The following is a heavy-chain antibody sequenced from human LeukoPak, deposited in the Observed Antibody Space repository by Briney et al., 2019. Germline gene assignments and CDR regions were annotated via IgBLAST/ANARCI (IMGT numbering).Heavy chain of an antibody. CDR3: AADRVMVYAGYYYYGMDV. D-gene: IGHD2-8*01. CDR2: IVVGSGNT. V-gene: IGHV1-58*01. J-gene: IGHJ6*01. CDR1: GFTFTSSA. Sequence: SVKVSCKASGFTFTSSAVQWVRQARGQRLEWIGWIVVGSGNTNYAQKFQERVTITRDMSTSTAYMELSSLRSEDTAVYYCAADRVMVYAGYYYYGMDVWGKGPRSPSPQ.